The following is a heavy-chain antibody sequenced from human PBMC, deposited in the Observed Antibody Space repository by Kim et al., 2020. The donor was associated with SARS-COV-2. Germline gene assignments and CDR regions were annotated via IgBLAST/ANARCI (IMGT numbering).Heavy chain of an antibody. CDR2: IYSGGST. V-gene: IGHV3-53*01. CDR1: GFTVSSNY. D-gene: IGHD3-9*01. CDR3: AGDRRYYDILTGYYSGMDV. Sequence: GGSLRLSCAASGFTVSSNYMSWVRQAPGKGLEWVSVIYSGGSTYYADSVKGRFTISRDNSKNTLYLQMNSLRAGDTAVYYCAGDRRYYDILTGYYSGMDVWGQETRVTVSS. J-gene: IGHJ6*02.